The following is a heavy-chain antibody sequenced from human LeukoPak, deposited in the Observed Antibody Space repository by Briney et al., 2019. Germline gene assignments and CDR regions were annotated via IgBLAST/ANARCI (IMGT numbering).Heavy chain of an antibody. V-gene: IGHV1-18*01. D-gene: IGHD5-24*01. J-gene: IGHJ6*02. CDR3: ARDPGLQSYYYYYGMDV. CDR1: GYTFTSYG. Sequence: ASVKVSCKASGYTFTSYGISWVRQDPGQGLEWMGWISAYNGNTNYAQKLQGRVTMTTDTSTSTAYMELRSLRSDDTAVYYCARDPGLQSYYYYYGMDVWGQGTTVTVSS. CDR2: ISAYNGNT.